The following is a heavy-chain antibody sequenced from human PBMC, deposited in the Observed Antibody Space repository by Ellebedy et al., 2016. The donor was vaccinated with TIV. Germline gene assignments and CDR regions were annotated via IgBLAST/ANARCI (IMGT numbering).Heavy chain of an antibody. CDR2: IYTSGGT. Sequence: MPSETLSLTCTVSGASISSYYWSWIRPPAGKGLEWIGRIYTSGGTNYNPSLESRVTLSVDTSKSQFSLKLTSVTAADTAVYYCARGPGAATEETFDIWGQGTLVTVSS. CDR1: GASISSYY. V-gene: IGHV4-4*07. CDR3: ARGPGAATEETFDI. D-gene: IGHD1-26*01. J-gene: IGHJ3*02.